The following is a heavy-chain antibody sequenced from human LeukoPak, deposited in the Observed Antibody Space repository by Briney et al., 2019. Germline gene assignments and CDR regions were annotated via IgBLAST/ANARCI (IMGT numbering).Heavy chain of an antibody. V-gene: IGHV3-13*01. D-gene: IGHD6-19*01. CDR2: IRSIGDR. CDR1: GFTFGDYD. J-gene: IGHJ3*02. Sequence: PGGSLRLSCEASGFTFGDYDMHWVRQATGKGLEWDSAIRSIGDRFYSGSVKGRFTISRENAKNTFYLEMNSLRVGDTAVYYCARLYSSGRYANAFDTWGQGTVVTVSS. CDR3: ARLYSSGRYANAFDT.